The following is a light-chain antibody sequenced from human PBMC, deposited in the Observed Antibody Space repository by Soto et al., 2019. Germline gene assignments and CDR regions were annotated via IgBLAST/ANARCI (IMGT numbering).Light chain of an antibody. J-gene: IGLJ1*01. CDR3: YSYTSSSTYV. CDR1: SSDIGSYDY. Sequence: QSVLTQPASVSGPPGQSITIACTGSSSDIGSYDYVSWYQHHPGKAPKLIICEVSNRPSGVSDRFSGSKSGSTASLTISGLQADDEADYYCYSYTSSSTYVFGTGTKVTVL. CDR2: EVS. V-gene: IGLV2-14*01.